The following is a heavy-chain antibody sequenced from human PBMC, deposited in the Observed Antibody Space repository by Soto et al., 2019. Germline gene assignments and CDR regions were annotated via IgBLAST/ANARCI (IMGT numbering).Heavy chain of an antibody. J-gene: IGHJ6*03. CDR1: GFTFGDYA. CDR3: AKSGTTSYDYHLEV. Sequence: EVQLVESGGDLVQPWGSLRLSCTGSGFTFGDYAMSWFRQPPGKGLEWVGFIRNRAFGGTAEYAASVSDRFSVSRDDPKRIAYLQMNSLKTEDTAVYYCAKSGTTSYDYHLEVWGKGTTVTVSS. V-gene: IGHV3-49*03. D-gene: IGHD1-7*01. CDR2: IRNRAFGGTA.